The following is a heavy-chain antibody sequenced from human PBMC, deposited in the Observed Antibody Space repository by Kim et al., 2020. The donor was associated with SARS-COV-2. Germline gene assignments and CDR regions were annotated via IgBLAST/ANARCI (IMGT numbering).Heavy chain of an antibody. CDR1: GFTFSSYS. D-gene: IGHD6-13*01. CDR2: ISSSSSYI. Sequence: GGSLRLSCAASGFTFSSYSMNWVRQAPGKGLEWVSSISSSSSYIYYADSVKGRFTISRDNAKNSLYLQMNSLRAEDTAVYYCARALGGSSSWYPPFDAFDIWGQGTMVTVSS. CDR3: ARALGGSSSWYPPFDAFDI. V-gene: IGHV3-21*01. J-gene: IGHJ3*02.